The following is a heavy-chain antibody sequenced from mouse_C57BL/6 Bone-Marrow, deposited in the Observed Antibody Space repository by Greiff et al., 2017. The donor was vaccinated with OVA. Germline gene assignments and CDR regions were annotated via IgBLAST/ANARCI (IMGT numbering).Heavy chain of an antibody. Sequence: VQLQQSGAELVRPGTSVKMSCKASGYTFTNYWIGWAKQRPGHGLEWIGDIYPGGGYTNYNEKFKGKATLTADKSSSTAYMQFSSLTSEDSAIYYCARWGSYNAMDYWGQGTSVTVSS. CDR1: GYTFTNYW. CDR3: ARWGSYNAMDY. J-gene: IGHJ4*01. D-gene: IGHD1-1*02. V-gene: IGHV1-63*01. CDR2: IYPGGGYT.